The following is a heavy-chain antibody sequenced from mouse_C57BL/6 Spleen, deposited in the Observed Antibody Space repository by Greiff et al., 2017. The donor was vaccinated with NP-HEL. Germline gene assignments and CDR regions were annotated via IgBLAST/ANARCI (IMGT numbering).Heavy chain of an antibody. V-gene: IGHV14-1*01. CDR1: GFNIKDYY. CDR3: TTKNVSADVEGAMDY. D-gene: IGHD6-1*01. J-gene: IGHJ4*01. CDR2: IDPEDGDT. Sequence: VQLQQSGAELVRPGASVKLSCTASGFNIKDYYMHWVKQRPEQGLEWIGRIDPEDGDTEYAPKFQGKATMTADTSSNTAYLQLSSLTSEDTAVYYCTTKNVSADVEGAMDYWGQGTSVTVSS.